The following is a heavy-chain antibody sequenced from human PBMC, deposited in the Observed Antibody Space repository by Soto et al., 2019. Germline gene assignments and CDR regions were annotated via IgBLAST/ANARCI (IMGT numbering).Heavy chain of an antibody. CDR2: IVVGSGNT. J-gene: IGHJ4*02. D-gene: IGHD1-26*01. Sequence: SVKVSCKASGFTFTSSAVQWVRQARGQRLEWIGWIVVGSGNTNYAQKFQERVTITRDMSTSTAYMELSSLRSEDTAVYYCAAKYSGSSPLANWGQGTLVTGSS. V-gene: IGHV1-58*01. CDR3: AAKYSGSSPLAN. CDR1: GFTFTSSA.